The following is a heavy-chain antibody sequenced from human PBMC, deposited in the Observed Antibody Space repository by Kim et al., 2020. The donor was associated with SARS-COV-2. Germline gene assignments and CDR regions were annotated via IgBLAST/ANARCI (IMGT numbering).Heavy chain of an antibody. Sequence: GGSLRLSCAASGFTFSSYGMHWVRQAPGKGLEWVAVISYDGSNKYYADSVKGRFTISRDNSKNTLYLQMNSLRAEDTAVYYCAKAFYYDSSGYYHVAFDIWGQGTMVTVSS. CDR1: GFTFSSYG. D-gene: IGHD3-22*01. V-gene: IGHV3-30*18. CDR3: AKAFYYDSSGYYHVAFDI. J-gene: IGHJ3*02. CDR2: ISYDGSNK.